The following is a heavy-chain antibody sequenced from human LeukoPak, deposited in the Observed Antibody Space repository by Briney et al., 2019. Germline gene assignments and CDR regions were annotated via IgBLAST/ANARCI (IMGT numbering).Heavy chain of an antibody. CDR1: GFTFSSYA. CDR3: ARGGSLDP. J-gene: IGHJ5*02. CDR2: ISNTISTR. Sequence: GGSLRLSCAASGFTFSSYAMSWVRQAPGKGLEWVSYISNTISTRYYADSVKGRFTISRDNAKNSLYLQMNSLRAEDTAVYYCARGGSLDPWGQGTLVTVSS. V-gene: IGHV3-48*01. D-gene: IGHD5-12*01.